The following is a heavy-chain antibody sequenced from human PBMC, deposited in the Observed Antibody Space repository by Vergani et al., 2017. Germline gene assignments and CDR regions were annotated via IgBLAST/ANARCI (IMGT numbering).Heavy chain of an antibody. J-gene: IGHJ4*02. D-gene: IGHD2-15*01. CDR1: GFTSNTYW. CDR3: ARDLIVPRV. CDR2: IKEDGSEK. V-gene: IGHV3-7*03. Sequence: EVQLVESGGGLVQPGGSLRLSCVGYGFTSNTYWMRGVRQAPEKGLEWGANIKEDGSEKNYVDSVKGRFTISRDNAKNSLYLQMNSLRAEDTAVYYCARDLIVPRVGGQGTLVTVSS.